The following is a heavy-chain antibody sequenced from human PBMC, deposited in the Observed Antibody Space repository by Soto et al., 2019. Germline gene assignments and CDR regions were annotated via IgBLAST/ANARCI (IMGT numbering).Heavy chain of an antibody. J-gene: IGHJ4*02. CDR1: GFTFSSYA. Sequence: QVQLVESGGGVVQPGRSLRLSCAASGFTFSSYAMHWVRQAPGKGLEWVAVISYDGSNKYYADSVKGRFTISRDNSKNTLYLQMNSLRAEDTAVYYCERDYYDSSGYYYTFDYWGQGTLVTVSS. D-gene: IGHD3-22*01. CDR3: ERDYYDSSGYYYTFDY. CDR2: ISYDGSNK. V-gene: IGHV3-30-3*01.